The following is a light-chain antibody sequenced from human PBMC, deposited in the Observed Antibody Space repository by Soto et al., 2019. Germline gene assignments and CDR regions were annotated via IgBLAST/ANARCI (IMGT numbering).Light chain of an antibody. CDR3: QQYYSYPGT. CDR1: QGISSY. CDR2: AAS. J-gene: IGKJ3*01. Sequence: AIRMTQSPSSLSASTGDRVTITCRASQGISSYLAWYQQKPGKAPKLLIYAASTLQSGVPSRFSGSGSGTDSTLTISCLQSEDFATYYCQQYYSYPGTFGPGTKVDIK. V-gene: IGKV1-8*01.